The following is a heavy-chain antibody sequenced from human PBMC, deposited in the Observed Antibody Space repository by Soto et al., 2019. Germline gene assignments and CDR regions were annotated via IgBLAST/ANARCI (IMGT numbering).Heavy chain of an antibody. V-gene: IGHV3-23*01. CDR1: GITFSSYA. CDR2: ISGSGTST. J-gene: IGHJ4*02. CDR3: AKEAGGGIGMVTSYFDY. Sequence: GGSLRLSCAASGITFSSYALSWVRQAPGKGLEWVSGISGSGTSTYYADSVKGRFTISRDNSKGMLDLHMNSLRADDTAIYYCAKEAGGGIGMVTSYFDYWGQGTPVTVSS. D-gene: IGHD1-26*01.